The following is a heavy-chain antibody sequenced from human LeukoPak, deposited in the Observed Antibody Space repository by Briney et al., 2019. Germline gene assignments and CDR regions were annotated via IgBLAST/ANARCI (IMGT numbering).Heavy chain of an antibody. CDR2: ISYDGSNK. D-gene: IGHD3-10*01. J-gene: IGHJ4*02. Sequence: PGRSLRLSCAASGFTFSSYGMHWVRQAPGKGLEWVAVISYDGSNKYYADSVKGRFTISRDNSKNTLYLQMNSLRAEDTAVYYCAKDKDYYGSGSYYLDYWGQGILVTVSS. CDR1: GFTFSSYG. V-gene: IGHV3-30*18. CDR3: AKDKDYYGSGSYYLDY.